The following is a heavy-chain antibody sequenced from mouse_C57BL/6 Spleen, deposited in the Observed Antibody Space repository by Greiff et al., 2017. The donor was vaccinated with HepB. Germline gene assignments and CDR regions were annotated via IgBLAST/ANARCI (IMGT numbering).Heavy chain of an antibody. CDR3: ARPGSSGYIYAMDY. D-gene: IGHD3-2*02. J-gene: IGHJ4*01. Sequence: EVLLVESGGGLVKPGGSLKLSCAASGFTFRDYGMHWVRQAPEKGLEWVAYISSGSSTIYYADTVKGRFTISRDNAKKTLFLQMTSLRSEDTAMYYCARPGSSGYIYAMDYWGQGASVTVAS. CDR2: ISSGSSTI. CDR1: GFTFRDYG. V-gene: IGHV5-17*01.